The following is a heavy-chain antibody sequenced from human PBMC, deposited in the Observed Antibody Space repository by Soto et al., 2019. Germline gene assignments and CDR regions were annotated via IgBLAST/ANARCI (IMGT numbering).Heavy chain of an antibody. CDR1: GFTFSSYG. CDR3: ARIYCSGGSCFETQYYYYYGMDV. Sequence: QVQLVESGGGVVQPGRSLRLSCAASGFTFSSYGMHWVRQAPGKGLEWVAVIWYDGSNKYYADSVKGRFTISRDNSKNTLYLQMNSLRAEDTAVYYRARIYCSGGSCFETQYYYYYGMDVWGQGTTVTVSS. V-gene: IGHV3-33*01. CDR2: IWYDGSNK. D-gene: IGHD2-15*01. J-gene: IGHJ6*02.